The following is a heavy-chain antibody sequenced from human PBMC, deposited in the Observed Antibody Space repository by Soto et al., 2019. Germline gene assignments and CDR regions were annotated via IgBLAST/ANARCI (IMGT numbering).Heavy chain of an antibody. D-gene: IGHD6-6*01. CDR2: ISSNGVGT. CDR3: ARRARPDFYYMDV. Sequence: EVQLAESGGGLAQPGGSLRLSCADSGFTLSGYAMDWVRQAPGKGREYVSGISSNGVGTYYANSVQGRFTIARDNSKNTVYLQMGSLRHEDMAVYYCARRARPDFYYMDVWGKGTTVTVS. J-gene: IGHJ6*03. CDR1: GFTLSGYA. V-gene: IGHV3-64*01.